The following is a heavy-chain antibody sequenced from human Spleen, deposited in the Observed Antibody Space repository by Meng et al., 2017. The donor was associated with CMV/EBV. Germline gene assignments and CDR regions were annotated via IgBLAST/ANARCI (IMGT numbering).Heavy chain of an antibody. J-gene: IGHJ3*02. D-gene: IGHD1-26*01. CDR1: GFTFSSYS. CDR2: ISSSSSYI. V-gene: IGHV3-21*01. Sequence: GESLKISCAASGFTFSSYSMNWVRQAPGKGLEWVSSISSSSSYIYYADSVKGRFTISRDNAKNSLYLQMNSLRAEDTAVYYCARGELGSAYGAFDIWGQGTMVTVSS. CDR3: ARGELGSAYGAFDI.